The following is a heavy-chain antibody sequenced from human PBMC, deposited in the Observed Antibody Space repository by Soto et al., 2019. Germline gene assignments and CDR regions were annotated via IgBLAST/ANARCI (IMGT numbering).Heavy chain of an antibody. CDR1: GGSFSGYY. CDR3: ARGSRVKIPAASGRVYYYQGLDV. V-gene: IGHV4-34*01. CDR2: INHRGST. D-gene: IGHD6-25*01. J-gene: IGHJ6*02. Sequence: QVQLQQWGAGLLKPSETLSLTCAVYGGSFSGYYWSWIRQPPGKGLEWIGEINHRGSTNYNPSLTRGVTTSVDASKNQSSLTLNSVTAAHTAVYYCARGSRVKIPAASGRVYYYQGLDVWGQGTAVTVSS.